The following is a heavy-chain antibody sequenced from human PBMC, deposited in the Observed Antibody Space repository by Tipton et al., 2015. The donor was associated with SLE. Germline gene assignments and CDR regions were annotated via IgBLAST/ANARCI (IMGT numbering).Heavy chain of an antibody. CDR3: ARPSGYTAMAPYYYYFDY. CDR1: GFTFSSYG. Sequence: SCAASGFTFSSYGISWVRQAPGQGLEWMGWISAYNGNTNYAQKLQGRVTMTTDTSTSTAYMELRSLRSDDTAVYYCARPSGYTAMAPYYYYFDYWGQGTLVTVSS. V-gene: IGHV1-18*01. D-gene: IGHD5-18*01. CDR2: ISAYNGNT. J-gene: IGHJ4*02.